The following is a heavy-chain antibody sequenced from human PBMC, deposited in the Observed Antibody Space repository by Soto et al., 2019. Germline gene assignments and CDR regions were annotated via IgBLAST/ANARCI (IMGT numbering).Heavy chain of an antibody. CDR1: GFTFTSSA. D-gene: IGHD3-9*01. J-gene: IGHJ3*02. Sequence: SVKVSCKTSGFTFTSSAVQWVRQARGQRLEWIGWINVNSGNTNYAQKFQGRVTITRNTSISTAYMELSSLRSEDTAVYYCARAEYDILTGYYPTDAFDIWGQGTMVTVSS. CDR2: INVNSGNT. CDR3: ARAEYDILTGYYPTDAFDI. V-gene: IGHV1-58*01.